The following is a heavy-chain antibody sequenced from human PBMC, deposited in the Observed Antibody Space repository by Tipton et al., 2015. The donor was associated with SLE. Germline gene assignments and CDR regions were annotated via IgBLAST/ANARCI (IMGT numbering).Heavy chain of an antibody. J-gene: IGHJ4*02. CDR2: IHYCGSP. Sequence: TLSLTCTVSGGSISNSGAYLWSWIRQRPGKGLEWIAYIHYCGSPSYNPSLESRVTMSVDTSKNQFSLKVRSVTAADTAVYYCARMRSRHFDYWGQGTLVTVSS. CDR1: GGSISNSGAY. V-gene: IGHV4-61*05. CDR3: ARMRSRHFDY.